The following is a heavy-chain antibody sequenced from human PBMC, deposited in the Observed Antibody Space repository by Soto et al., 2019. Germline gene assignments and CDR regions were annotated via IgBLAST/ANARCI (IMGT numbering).Heavy chain of an antibody. J-gene: IGHJ4*02. V-gene: IGHV3-48*01. CDR1: GFTFSSYS. D-gene: IGHD2-15*01. CDR2: ISSTSNTI. CDR3: ARDRCCSGGICYRDLGY. Sequence: EVQLVESGGGLGQPGGSLRLSCAASGFTFSSYSMSWVRQAPGKGLEWVSYISSTSNTIYYADSVKGRFTISRDNAKNSMDLHMNSLSAEDTAVYYCARDRCCSGGICYRDLGYWGQGTLVTVSS.